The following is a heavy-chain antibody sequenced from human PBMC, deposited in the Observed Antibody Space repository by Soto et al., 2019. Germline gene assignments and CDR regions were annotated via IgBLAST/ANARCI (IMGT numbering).Heavy chain of an antibody. CDR2: IYWDDDK. CDR3: AHAGDYDLLSFDH. V-gene: IGHV2-5*02. D-gene: IGHD4-17*01. J-gene: IGHJ4*02. CDR1: GFSLTTTHMG. Sequence: QITLKESGPPLVRPAQTLTLTCAFSGFSLTTTHMGVAWIRQPPGKALEWLALIYWDDDKRYSPSLNNRLAISKDTSRNRVVLTITNMNPEDTGTYFCAHAGDYDLLSFDHWGPGTLVTVSS.